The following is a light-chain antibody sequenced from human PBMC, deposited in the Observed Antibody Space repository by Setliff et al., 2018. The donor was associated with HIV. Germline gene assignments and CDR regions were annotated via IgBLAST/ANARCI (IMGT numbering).Light chain of an antibody. Sequence: QSALTQPASVSGSPGQSITISCTGTSSDIGGYNFVSWYQHHPGKAPKLMIYEVTNRPSGVSNRFSGSKSGNTASLTISGLQADDEADYYCSSYTSSSPYVFGTGTKGTV. CDR1: SSDIGGYNF. CDR2: EVT. V-gene: IGLV2-14*01. CDR3: SSYTSSSPYV. J-gene: IGLJ1*01.